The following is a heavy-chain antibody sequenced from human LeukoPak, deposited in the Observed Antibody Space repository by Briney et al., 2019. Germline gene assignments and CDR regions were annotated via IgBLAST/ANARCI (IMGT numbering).Heavy chain of an antibody. V-gene: IGHV1-8*01. J-gene: IGHJ4*02. Sequence: ASVKLSCKASGYTFTSYDINWVRQATGQGLEWMGWMNPNSGNTGYAQKFQGRVTMTRNTSISTAYMELSSLRSEDTAVYYCARERGIAAAGTLGGLGYWGQGTLVTVSS. D-gene: IGHD6-13*01. CDR2: MNPNSGNT. CDR1: GYTFTSYD. CDR3: ARERGIAAAGTLGGLGY.